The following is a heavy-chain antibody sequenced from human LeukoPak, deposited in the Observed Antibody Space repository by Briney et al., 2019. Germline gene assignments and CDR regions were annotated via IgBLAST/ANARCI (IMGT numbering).Heavy chain of an antibody. Sequence: VASVKVSCKASGGTFSSYAISWVRQAPGQGLEWMGWISAYNGNTNYAQKLQGRVTMTTDTSTSTAYMELRSLRSDDTAVYYCARGFPPRRQYDSSGYYSYYFDYWGQGTLVTVSS. J-gene: IGHJ4*02. D-gene: IGHD3-22*01. CDR1: GGTFSSYA. CDR2: ISAYNGNT. CDR3: ARGFPPRRQYDSSGYYSYYFDY. V-gene: IGHV1-18*01.